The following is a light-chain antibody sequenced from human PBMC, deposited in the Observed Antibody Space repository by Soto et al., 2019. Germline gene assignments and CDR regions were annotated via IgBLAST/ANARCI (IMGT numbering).Light chain of an antibody. J-gene: IGKJ5*01. Sequence: EIVLTQSPGTLSLSPGERATLSCRASQSVSSSFLAWYQQKPGQAPRLLIYGASSRATGIPDRFSGSGSGTDFTLTITRLEPEDFVMYYCQQYGGSPITVGQGTRLEIK. CDR3: QQYGGSPIT. CDR2: GAS. CDR1: QSVSSSF. V-gene: IGKV3-20*01.